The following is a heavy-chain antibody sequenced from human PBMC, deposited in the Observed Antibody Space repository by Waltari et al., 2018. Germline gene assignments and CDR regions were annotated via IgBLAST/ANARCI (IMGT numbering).Heavy chain of an antibody. CDR1: GCSIRRNNYY. CDR2: IYYSGST. CDR3: ARRRAADTALEN. Sequence: QLQLQESGPGLVKPSETLSLTCSLSGCSIRRNNYYWGWPRQPPGKGLEWIGSIYYSGSTYYNPSLKSRVTISVDTSKNQFSLKLTSVTAADTAVYYCARRRAADTALENWGQGTLVTVSS. J-gene: IGHJ4*02. V-gene: IGHV4-39*01. D-gene: IGHD5-18*01.